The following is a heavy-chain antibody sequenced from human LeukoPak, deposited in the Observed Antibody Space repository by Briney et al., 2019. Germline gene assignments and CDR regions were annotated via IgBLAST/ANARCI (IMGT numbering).Heavy chain of an antibody. D-gene: IGHD3-22*01. CDR2: IYYSGNT. V-gene: IGHV4-39*07. J-gene: IGHJ3*02. Sequence: SETLSLTCTVSGGSISSSSYYWAWIRQPPGKGLEWIGSIYYSGNTYYKSSLKSRVTIAVDTSKNQFSLKLNSVTAADTAVYYCARESYYDSSGYSHDAFDIWGQGTMVTVSS. CDR3: ARESYYDSSGYSHDAFDI. CDR1: GGSISSSSYY.